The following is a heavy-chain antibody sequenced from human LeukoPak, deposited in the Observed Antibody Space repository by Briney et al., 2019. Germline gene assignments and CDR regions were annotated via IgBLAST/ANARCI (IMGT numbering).Heavy chain of an antibody. Sequence: SETLSLTCTVSGGSISSYYWSWIRQPPGKGLEWIGYIYYSGSTNYNPSLKSRVTISVDTSKNQFSLKLSSVTAADTAVYYCARQGSYGSGSYIVDYWGQGTLVTVSS. D-gene: IGHD3-10*01. CDR3: ARQGSYGSGSYIVDY. J-gene: IGHJ4*02. V-gene: IGHV4-59*08. CDR2: IYYSGST. CDR1: GGSISSYY.